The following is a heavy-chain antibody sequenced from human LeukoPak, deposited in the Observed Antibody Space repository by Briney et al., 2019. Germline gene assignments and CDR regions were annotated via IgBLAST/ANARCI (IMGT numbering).Heavy chain of an antibody. Sequence: SVKVSCKASGGTFSSYAISWVRQAPGQGLEWMGGIIPIFGTANYAQKFQGRVTITADESTSTAYMELSSLRSEDTAVYYCARADYYGSGSYYNPIGYWGQGTLVTVSS. V-gene: IGHV1-69*01. CDR1: GGTFSSYA. CDR2: IIPIFGTA. CDR3: ARADYYGSGSYYNPIGY. D-gene: IGHD3-10*01. J-gene: IGHJ4*02.